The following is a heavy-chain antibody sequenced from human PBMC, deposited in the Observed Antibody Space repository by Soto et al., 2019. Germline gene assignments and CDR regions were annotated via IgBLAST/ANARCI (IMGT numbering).Heavy chain of an antibody. CDR2: IYPGDSGS. D-gene: IGHD2-2*01. V-gene: IGHV5-51*01. Sequence: GESLKISCKGSGFTFTSYWIAWVRQMPGKGLEWMGIIYPGDSGSSYSPSFQGQVTISADKSINTAYLHWSSLKASDTAIYYCAKHEGYCSTTTCSNFDYWGQGTLVTVSS. CDR1: GFTFTSYW. CDR3: AKHEGYCSTTTCSNFDY. J-gene: IGHJ4*02.